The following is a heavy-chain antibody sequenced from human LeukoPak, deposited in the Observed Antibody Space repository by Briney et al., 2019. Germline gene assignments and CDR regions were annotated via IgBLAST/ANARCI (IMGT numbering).Heavy chain of an antibody. Sequence: GRSLRLPCAASGFTFSSYAMHWVRQAPGKGLEWVAVISYDGSNKYYADSVKGRFTISRDNSKNTLYLQMNSLRAEDTAVYYCARSERFLEWLWYFDYWGQGTLVTVSS. J-gene: IGHJ4*02. CDR3: ARSERFLEWLWYFDY. D-gene: IGHD3-3*01. CDR2: ISYDGSNK. CDR1: GFTFSSYA. V-gene: IGHV3-30-3*01.